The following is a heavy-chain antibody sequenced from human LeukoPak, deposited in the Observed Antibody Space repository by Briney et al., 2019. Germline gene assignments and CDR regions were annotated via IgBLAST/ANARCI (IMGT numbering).Heavy chain of an antibody. J-gene: IGHJ4*02. CDR1: GFAFSSYA. CDR3: ARGGNGPFDY. D-gene: IGHD3-16*01. V-gene: IGHV3-53*01. CDR2: IYSGGGT. Sequence: GGSLRLSCAASGFAFSSYAMHWVRQAPGKGLEWVSIIYSGGGTYYADSVKGRFTISRDNSKNTLYLQINSLRAEDTAVYYCARGGNGPFDYWGQGTLVTVSS.